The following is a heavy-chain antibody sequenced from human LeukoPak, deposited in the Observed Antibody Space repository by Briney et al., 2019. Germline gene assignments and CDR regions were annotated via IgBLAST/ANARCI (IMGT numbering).Heavy chain of an antibody. CDR3: AKQLVRGIDAFDI. CDR2: ISYDGSNK. J-gene: IGHJ3*02. Sequence: PGGSLRLSCAASGFTFSDYYMSWIRQAPGKGLEWVAVISYDGSNKYYADSVKGRFTISRDNSKNTLYLQMNSLRAEDTAVYYCAKQLVRGIDAFDIWGQGTMVTVSS. V-gene: IGHV3-30*18. D-gene: IGHD6-13*01. CDR1: GFTFSDYY.